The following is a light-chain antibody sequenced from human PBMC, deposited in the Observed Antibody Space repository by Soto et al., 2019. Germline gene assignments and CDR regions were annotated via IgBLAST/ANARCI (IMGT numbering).Light chain of an antibody. V-gene: IGKV1-39*01. CDR2: AAS. CDR1: QSIGSY. J-gene: IGKJ1*01. Sequence: DIQMTQSPSTLSASVGDRVTITCRASQSIGSYLNWYQQKPGKAPSLLIYAASSLQSGVPSRFTGSGSGTDFTLTISCLQPEDFAVYYCQQYGSSGTFGQGTKVDIK. CDR3: QQYGSSGT.